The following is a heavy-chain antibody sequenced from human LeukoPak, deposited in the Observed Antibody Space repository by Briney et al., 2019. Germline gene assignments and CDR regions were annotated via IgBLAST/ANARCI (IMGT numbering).Heavy chain of an antibody. D-gene: IGHD2-2*01. J-gene: IGHJ6*04. Sequence: PGGSLRLSCAASGFTVSSNYMSWVRQAPGKGLEWVSVIYSGGSTYYADSVKGRFTISRDNAKNSLYLQMNSLRAEDTAVYYCARDRGYCSSTSCPDPLYYYDGMDVWGKGTTVTVTS. CDR2: IYSGGST. CDR3: ARDRGYCSSTSCPDPLYYYDGMDV. CDR1: GFTVSSNY. V-gene: IGHV3-53*01.